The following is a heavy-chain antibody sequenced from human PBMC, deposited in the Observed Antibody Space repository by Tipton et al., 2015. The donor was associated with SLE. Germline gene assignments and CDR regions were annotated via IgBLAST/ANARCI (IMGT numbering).Heavy chain of an antibody. D-gene: IGHD2-2*01. CDR2: IYTSGRT. CDR1: GGSISSYY. CDR3: ARVGDATDY. V-gene: IGHV4-4*08. Sequence: TLSLTCTVSGGSISSYYWSWIRQPPGKGLEWIGRIYTSGRTNYNPSPKSRVTLSVDTSKNQFSLKLSSVTAADTAVYYCARVGDATDYWGQGTLVTVSS. J-gene: IGHJ4*02.